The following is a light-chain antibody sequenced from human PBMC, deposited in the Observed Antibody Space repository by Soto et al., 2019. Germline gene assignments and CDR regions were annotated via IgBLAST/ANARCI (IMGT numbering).Light chain of an antibody. J-gene: IGKJ4*01. V-gene: IGKV3-15*01. CDR2: GAS. Sequence: EIVLTQSPATLSLSPGERATLSCKASQNIRTHLAWYLQKPGQPPRLLIFGASNRATDIPARFSGVESGTEFNLTISSLQSEDFAVYYCQQYDRWPPTFGGGTRVEIK. CDR3: QQYDRWPPT. CDR1: QNIRTH.